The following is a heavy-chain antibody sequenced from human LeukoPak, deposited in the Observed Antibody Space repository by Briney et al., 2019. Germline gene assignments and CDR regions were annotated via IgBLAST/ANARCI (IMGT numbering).Heavy chain of an antibody. D-gene: IGHD6-13*01. J-gene: IGHJ5*02. Sequence: GASVKVSYKASGYTFTSYAMHWVRLAPGQRLEWMGWINAGNGNTKYSQEFQGRVTITRDTSASTAYMELSSLRSEDMAVYYCARSSGSSSWYRGENWFDPWGQGTLVTVSS. CDR3: ARSSGSSSWYRGENWFDP. CDR1: GYTFTSYA. V-gene: IGHV1-3*03. CDR2: INAGNGNT.